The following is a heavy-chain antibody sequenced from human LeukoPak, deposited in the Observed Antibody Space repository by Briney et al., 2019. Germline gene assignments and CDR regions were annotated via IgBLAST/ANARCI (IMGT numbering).Heavy chain of an antibody. CDR1: GFTFSSYV. CDR3: ARDFSDYVPFDN. J-gene: IGHJ4*02. D-gene: IGHD4-17*01. V-gene: IGHV3-30*02. Sequence: GGSLRLPCAASGFTFSSYVMHWVRQAPGRGLEWVAVIRYDGSNKYYADSVKGRFTISRDNSKDTLFLQMNSLRVEDTALYFCARDFSDYVPFDNWGQGTLVSVSS. CDR2: IRYDGSNK.